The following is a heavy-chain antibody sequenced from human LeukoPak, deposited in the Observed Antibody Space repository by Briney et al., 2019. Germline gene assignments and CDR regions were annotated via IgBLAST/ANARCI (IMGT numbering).Heavy chain of an antibody. CDR3: VKDSSGYNWFDP. J-gene: IGHJ5*02. CDR1: GFTFSTYA. CDR2: ISSNGGRT. V-gene: IGHV3-64D*09. D-gene: IGHD6-19*01. Sequence: GGSLRLSCSASGFTFSTYAMHWVRQAPGKGLEYVSAISSNGGRTYYADSVKGRFTISRDNSKNALYLQMSSLRAEDTAVHFCVKDSSGYNWFDPWGQGTLVTVSS.